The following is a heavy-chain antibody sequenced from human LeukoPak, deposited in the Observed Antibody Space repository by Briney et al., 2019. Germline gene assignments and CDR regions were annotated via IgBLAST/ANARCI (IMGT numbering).Heavy chain of an antibody. CDR3: ARVEGYCSGGTCYYNDY. CDR1: GFTFSSYG. D-gene: IGHD2-15*01. V-gene: IGHV3-33*01. J-gene: IGHJ4*02. Sequence: PGGSLRLSCAASGFTFSSYGMHWVRQAPGKGLEWVAVIWYDGNNKYYADSVKGRFTTSRDNSKNTLYLEMSSLRAEDTAVYYCARVEGYCSGGTCYYNDYWGQGTLVTVSS. CDR2: IWYDGNNK.